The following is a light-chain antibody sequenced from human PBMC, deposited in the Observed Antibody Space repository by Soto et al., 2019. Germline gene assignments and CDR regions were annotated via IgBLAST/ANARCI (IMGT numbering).Light chain of an antibody. CDR1: SSNIGAGYD. Sequence: QSVLTQPPSVSGAPGQRVTISCTGSSSNIGAGYDVHWYQQLPGTAPKLLIYGNSNRPSGVPDRFSGSKSGNSASLAITGLQAEDEVDYYCKSYQSSLTVPVFGGGPKLTVL. V-gene: IGLV1-40*01. CDR2: GNS. CDR3: KSYQSSLTVPV. J-gene: IGLJ2*01.